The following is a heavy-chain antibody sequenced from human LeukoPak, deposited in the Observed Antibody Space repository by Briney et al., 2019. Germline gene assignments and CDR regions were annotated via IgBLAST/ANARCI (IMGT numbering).Heavy chain of an antibody. CDR1: GFTFSSYA. Sequence: GGSLRLSCAASGFTFSSYAMSWVRQAPGKGLEWVSGISGSGGSTYYADSVKGRFIISRDNSKNTLYLQMNSLRAEDTAVYYCARDGEYSSGWYGGVDYWGQGTLVTVSS. D-gene: IGHD6-19*01. CDR3: ARDGEYSSGWYGGVDY. V-gene: IGHV3-23*01. CDR2: ISGSGGST. J-gene: IGHJ4*02.